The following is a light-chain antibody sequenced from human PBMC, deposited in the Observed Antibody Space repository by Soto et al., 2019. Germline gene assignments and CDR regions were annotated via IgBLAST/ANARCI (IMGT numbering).Light chain of an antibody. CDR1: QSVSSSY. Sequence: EIVLTQSPFTLSLSPGERATLSCIASQSVSSSYLAWYQQKPGQAPRLLIYGASNRATGIPDRFGGSGSGTDFTLTISRLEPEDFAVYYCQQYGSSPWTFGQGTKVDIK. CDR3: QQYGSSPWT. V-gene: IGKV3-20*01. CDR2: GAS. J-gene: IGKJ1*01.